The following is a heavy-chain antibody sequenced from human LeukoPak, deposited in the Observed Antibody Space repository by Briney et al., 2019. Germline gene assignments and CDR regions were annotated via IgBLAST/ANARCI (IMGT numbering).Heavy chain of an antibody. V-gene: IGHV4-39*07. CDR2: IYYSGST. CDR3: ARILKPRAYDSSGYYNDY. Sequence: SETLSLTCTVSGGSISSSSYYWGWIRQPPGKGLEWIGSIYYSGSTYYNPSLKSRVTISVDTSKNQFSLKLSSVTAADTAVYYCARILKPRAYDSSGYYNDYWGQGTLVTVSS. D-gene: IGHD3-22*01. CDR1: GGSISSSSYY. J-gene: IGHJ4*02.